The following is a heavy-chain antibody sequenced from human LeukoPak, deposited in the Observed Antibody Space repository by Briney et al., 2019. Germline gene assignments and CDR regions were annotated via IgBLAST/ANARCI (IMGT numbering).Heavy chain of an antibody. CDR3: ARDPLRLGELSTY. CDR2: IIPIFGTA. D-gene: IGHD3-16*02. V-gene: IGHV1-69*06. J-gene: IGHJ4*02. CDR1: GGTFSSYA. Sequence: GASVTVSCKASGGTFSSYAISWVRQAPGQGLEWMGGIIPIFGTANYAQKFQGRVTITADKSTSTAYMELSSLGSEDTAVYYCARDPLRLGELSTYWGQGTLVTVSS.